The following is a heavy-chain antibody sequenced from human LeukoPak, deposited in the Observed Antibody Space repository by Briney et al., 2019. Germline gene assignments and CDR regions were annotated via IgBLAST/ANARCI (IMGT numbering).Heavy chain of an antibody. V-gene: IGHV1-69*04. CDR2: VIPILDIA. CDR3: AGHKYYYDSSGYDHVKWFDP. J-gene: IGHJ5*02. CDR1: GGTFSSYA. D-gene: IGHD3-22*01. Sequence: SVKVSCKASGGTFSSYAISWVRQAPGQGLEWMGRVIPILDIAYYAQKFQDRVTITADKSTSTAYMELSSLRSEDTAVYYCAGHKYYYDSSGYDHVKWFDPWGQGTLVTVSS.